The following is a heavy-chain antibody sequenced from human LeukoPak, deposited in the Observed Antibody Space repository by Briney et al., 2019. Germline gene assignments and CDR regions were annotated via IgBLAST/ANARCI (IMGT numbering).Heavy chain of an antibody. CDR3: ARGMGSETFRRFDF. D-gene: IGHD1-26*01. CDR2: VTPYSGAT. V-gene: IGHV1-2*02. J-gene: IGHJ4*02. CDR1: GGTFSSYA. Sequence: ASVKVSCKASGGTFSSYAISWVRQAPGQGPEWMGWVTPYSGATSYAQQLQGRITMTRDTSISTAYVELNSLISDDTAVYYCARGMGSETFRRFDFWGQGTLVTVSS.